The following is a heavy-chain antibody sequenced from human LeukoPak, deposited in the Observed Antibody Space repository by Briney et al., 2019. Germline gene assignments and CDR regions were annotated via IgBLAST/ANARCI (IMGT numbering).Heavy chain of an antibody. V-gene: IGHV3-23*01. D-gene: IGHD6-19*01. CDR1: GFTFTSYA. CDR2: ISGSGGST. Sequence: GGSLRLSCAASGFTFTSYAMSWVSQAQGKGMEWVTLISGSGGSTYYADSVTGRFIISRDTSKNTLSLQMNSLRAEDTAVYYCAKRGYSSGWQFDYWGQGTLVTVSS. CDR3: AKRGYSSGWQFDY. J-gene: IGHJ4*02.